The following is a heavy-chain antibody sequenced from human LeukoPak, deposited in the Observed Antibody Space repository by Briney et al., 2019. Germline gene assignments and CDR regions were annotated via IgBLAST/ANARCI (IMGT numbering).Heavy chain of an antibody. CDR2: IKSKTDGGTR. D-gene: IGHD4/OR15-4a*01. V-gene: IGHV3-15*01. CDR1: GFTSSNAW. Sequence: GGSLTLSCAVSGFTSSNAWMSWVRQAPGKGLEWVGRIKSKTDGGTRDYAAPVKGRFTISRDDSKNTLYLQMNSLKTEDTAVYYCTTFDYAASLIWGQGKMVTVSS. J-gene: IGHJ3*02. CDR3: TTFDYAASLI.